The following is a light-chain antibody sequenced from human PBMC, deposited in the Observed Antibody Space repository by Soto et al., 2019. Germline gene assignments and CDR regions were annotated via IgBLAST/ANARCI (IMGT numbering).Light chain of an antibody. V-gene: IGKV1-39*01. CDR3: QQSYSTPET. Sequence: IVMTQAPESLAVSMVESSTINCKSSHIVLYSLNNMNYLAWYQQKPGKAPKLLIYAASSLQSGVPSRFSGSGSGTDFTLTISSLQPEDFATYYCQQSYSTPETFGQGTKV. CDR2: AAS. J-gene: IGKJ1*01. CDR1: HIVLYSLNNMNY.